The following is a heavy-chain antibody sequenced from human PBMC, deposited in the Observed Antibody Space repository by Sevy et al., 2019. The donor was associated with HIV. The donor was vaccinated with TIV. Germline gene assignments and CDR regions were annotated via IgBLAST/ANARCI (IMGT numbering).Heavy chain of an antibody. V-gene: IGHV4-39*01. CDR1: GVSISGGAYY. Sequence: SETLSLTCTVSGVSISGGAYYWGWIRQPPGKGLEWIGSISYTGSTYYNPSLKSRVTISVDTSKNQFSLKLTSVTAADTAVYYCGRRGGHNWFDPWGQGTLVTVSS. CDR2: ISYTGST. J-gene: IGHJ5*02. D-gene: IGHD3-16*01. CDR3: GRRGGHNWFDP.